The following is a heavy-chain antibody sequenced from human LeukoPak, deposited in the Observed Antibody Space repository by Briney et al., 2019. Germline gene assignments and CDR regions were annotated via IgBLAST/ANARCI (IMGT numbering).Heavy chain of an antibody. D-gene: IGHD1-7*01. CDR3: ARLDTGTMGYYYYGMDV. J-gene: IGHJ6*02. Sequence: PSETLSLTCTVSGGSISSYYWSWIRQPPGKGLEWIGYIYYSGSTNYNPSLKSRVTISVDTSKNQFSLKLSSVTAADTAVYYCARLDTGTMGYYYYGMDVWGQGTTVTVSS. CDR2: IYYSGST. CDR1: GGSISSYY. V-gene: IGHV4-59*08.